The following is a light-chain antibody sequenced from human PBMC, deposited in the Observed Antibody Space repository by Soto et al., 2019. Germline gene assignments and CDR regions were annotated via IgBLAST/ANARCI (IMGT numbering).Light chain of an antibody. CDR1: PSVSSN. V-gene: IGKV3D-15*01. J-gene: IGKJ4*01. CDR2: GES. CDR3: QQYNNWPLT. Sequence: EIEMTQSPATLSLSPGEGATLSCRASPSVSSNLAWYQQKPGQAPRILIYGESTRATGIPDRFSGSGSGAELTLAISRLHSEDFAVYYCQQYNNWPLTCGGGTKVDIK.